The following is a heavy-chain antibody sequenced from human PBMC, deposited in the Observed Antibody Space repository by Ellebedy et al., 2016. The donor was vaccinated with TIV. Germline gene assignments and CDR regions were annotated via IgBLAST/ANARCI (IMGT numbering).Heavy chain of an antibody. D-gene: IGHD3-10*01. CDR3: ARLANLAWALGSGPKVYYTMDV. CDR2: IYDSGAT. CDR1: GGSMSSDY. J-gene: IGHJ6*02. V-gene: IGHV4-59*08. Sequence: MPGGSLRLSCTVSGGSMSSDYWPWIRRPPGKELEWIAYIYDSGATYYNPSLKSRVTISIDRSRSPFSLKLSSVTAADTAVYYCARLANLAWALGSGPKVYYTMDVWGQGTTVTVSS.